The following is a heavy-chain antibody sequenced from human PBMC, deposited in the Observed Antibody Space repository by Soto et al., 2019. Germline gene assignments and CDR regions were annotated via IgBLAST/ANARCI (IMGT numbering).Heavy chain of an antibody. Sequence: SETLSLTCIVSGGSISSSSYYWGWVRQPPGKGLEWIGSIYYSGSTYYNPSLKSRVTISVDTSKNQFSLKLSSVTAADTAVFYCARHRARNWFDPWGQGTLVTV. CDR1: GGSISSSSYY. J-gene: IGHJ5*02. CDR3: ARHRARNWFDP. D-gene: IGHD6-6*01. V-gene: IGHV4-39*01. CDR2: IYYSGST.